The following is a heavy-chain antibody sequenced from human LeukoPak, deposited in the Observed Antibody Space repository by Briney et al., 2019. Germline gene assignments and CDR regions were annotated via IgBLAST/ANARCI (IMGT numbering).Heavy chain of an antibody. CDR1: GGSLSSSSYY. J-gene: IGHJ4*02. CDR3: ASRYSSSWYAGDY. D-gene: IGHD6-13*01. Sequence: PSETLSLTCTVSGGSLSSSSYYWGWIRPPPGKGLEWIGSIYYRGSTYYHPSLKSRITISVDTSNNQFSLKLSSVTAADTAVYYCASRYSSSWYAGDYWGQGTLVTVSS. CDR2: IYYRGST. V-gene: IGHV4-39*01.